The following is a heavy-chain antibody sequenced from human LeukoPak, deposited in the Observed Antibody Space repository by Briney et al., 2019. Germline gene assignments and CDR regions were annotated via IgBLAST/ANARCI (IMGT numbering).Heavy chain of an antibody. Sequence: PGGSLRLSCAASGFTVSSNYMGWVRQAPGKGLEWVSVIYSGGSTYYADSVKGRFTISRDNSKNTLYLQMNSLRAEDTAVYYCASLTVEYSSSSGHGYWGQGTLVTVSS. J-gene: IGHJ4*02. D-gene: IGHD6-6*01. CDR2: IYSGGST. CDR3: ASLTVEYSSSSGHGY. V-gene: IGHV3-66*01. CDR1: GFTVSSNY.